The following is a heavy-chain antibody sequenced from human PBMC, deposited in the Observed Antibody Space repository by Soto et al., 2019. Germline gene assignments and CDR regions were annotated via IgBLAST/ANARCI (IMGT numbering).Heavy chain of an antibody. CDR1: GGSISSGGYY. D-gene: IGHD6-19*01. Sequence: QVQLQESCPGLVKPSQTLSLTCTVSGGSISSGGYYWSWIRQHPGKGLEWIGYIYYSGSTDYNPSLKRRVTISVDTSKNQCSLKLSSVTAADTAVYYCARSIAVAGGVFDSWGQGTLVTVSS. CDR3: ARSIAVAGGVFDS. CDR2: IYYSGST. V-gene: IGHV4-31*03. J-gene: IGHJ4*02.